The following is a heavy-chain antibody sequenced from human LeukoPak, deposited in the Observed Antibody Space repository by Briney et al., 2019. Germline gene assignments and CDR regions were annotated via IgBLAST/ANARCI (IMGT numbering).Heavy chain of an antibody. J-gene: IGHJ4*02. CDR2: IWHDGSNK. D-gene: IGHD6-19*01. CDR3: AKVAGYSSGWPFEY. Sequence: GGSLRLSCAASGFTFSSYGIHWVRQAPGKGLEWVAVIWHDGSNKYYADSVKGRFTISRDNSKNTLYLQMNSLRAEDTAVYYCAKVAGYSSGWPFEYWGQGTLVTVSS. CDR1: GFTFSSYG. V-gene: IGHV3-33*06.